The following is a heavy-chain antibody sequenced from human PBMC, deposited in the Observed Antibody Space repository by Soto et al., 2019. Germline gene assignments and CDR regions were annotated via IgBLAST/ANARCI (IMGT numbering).Heavy chain of an antibody. V-gene: IGHV3-23*01. CDR1: EFIFSSYG. Sequence: GGSLRLSCAASEFIFSSYGMSWVRQAPGKGPAWVSGISGSGGTKYYADSVKGRFTISRDNSKNTLYLQVNSLRAEDTAVYYCAKDTRLRLGDLSFDAFDSWGQGTLVTVSS. CDR3: AKDTRLRLGDLSFDAFDS. D-gene: IGHD3-16*02. J-gene: IGHJ4*02. CDR2: ISGSGGTK.